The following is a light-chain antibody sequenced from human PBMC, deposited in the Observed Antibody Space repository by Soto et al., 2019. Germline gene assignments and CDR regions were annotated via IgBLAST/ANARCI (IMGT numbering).Light chain of an antibody. V-gene: IGLV2-23*02. CDR3: SSYAGSRWV. Sequence: QSALTQTASVSGSPGQSITIACSGTTSDVGIYNLVSWYQQHPGKAPKLVIYEVDKRPSGVSNRFSGSRSGNTASLTISGLPSEDEADYYCSSYAGSRWVFGGGTKLTVL. CDR1: TSDVGIYNL. J-gene: IGLJ3*02. CDR2: EVD.